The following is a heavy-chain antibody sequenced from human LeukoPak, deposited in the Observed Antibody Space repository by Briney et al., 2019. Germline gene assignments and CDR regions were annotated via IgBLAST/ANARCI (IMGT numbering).Heavy chain of an antibody. J-gene: IGHJ4*02. Sequence: PARALRLSCAASGFSLSTYGMHWVRQAPGKGLEWVAFIWYDGSNKYYADSVKGRFTISRDDLRNTLYLQMNSLRAEDTAVYYCARDVSGDYFDFWGQGTLVTVSS. D-gene: IGHD3-3*02. CDR1: GFSLSTYG. CDR2: IWYDGSNK. CDR3: ARDVSGDYFDF. V-gene: IGHV3-33*01.